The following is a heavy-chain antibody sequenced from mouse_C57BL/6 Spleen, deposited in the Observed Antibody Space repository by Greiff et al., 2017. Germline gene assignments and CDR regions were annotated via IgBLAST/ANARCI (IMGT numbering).Heavy chain of an antibody. CDR1: GYTFTSYW. CDR3: AARGYYYAMDY. Sequence: QVQLQQPGAELVMPGASVKLSCKASGYTFTSYWMHWVKQRPGQGLEWIGEIDPSDSYTNYNQKFKGKSTLTVDKSSSTAYMQLSSLTSEDAAVYYCAARGYYYAMDYGGQGTSVTVSS. J-gene: IGHJ4*01. V-gene: IGHV1-69*01. CDR2: IDPSDSYT.